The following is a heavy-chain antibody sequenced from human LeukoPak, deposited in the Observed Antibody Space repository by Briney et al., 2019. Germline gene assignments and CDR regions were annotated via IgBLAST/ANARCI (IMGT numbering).Heavy chain of an antibody. V-gene: IGHV4-59*01. Sequence: SETLSLTCTVSSDSFSSYYWSWIRQPPGKGLEWIGYIYYSGSSNYNPSLKSRVTMSVDTSKSQFSLKVSSATAADTAVYYCARTEYYFDHWGQGTPVTVSS. D-gene: IGHD1-14*01. CDR3: ARTEYYFDH. J-gene: IGHJ4*02. CDR1: SDSFSSYY. CDR2: IYYSGSS.